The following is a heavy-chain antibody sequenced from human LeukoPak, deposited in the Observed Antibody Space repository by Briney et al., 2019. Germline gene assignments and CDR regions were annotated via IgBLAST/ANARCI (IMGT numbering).Heavy chain of an antibody. CDR2: MNPNSGNT. Sequence: ASVKVSCKASGYTFTSYDINWVRQATGQGLEWMGWMNPNSGNTGYAQKFQGRATITRNTSISTAYMELSSLRSEDTAVYYCARAYYDFWSGPNWFDPWGQGTLVTVSS. CDR1: GYTFTSYD. J-gene: IGHJ5*02. CDR3: ARAYYDFWSGPNWFDP. V-gene: IGHV1-8*03. D-gene: IGHD3-3*01.